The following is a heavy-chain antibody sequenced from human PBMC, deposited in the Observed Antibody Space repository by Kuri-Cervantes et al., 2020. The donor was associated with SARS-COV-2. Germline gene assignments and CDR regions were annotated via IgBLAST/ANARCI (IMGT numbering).Heavy chain of an antibody. J-gene: IGHJ4*02. Sequence: GESLKISCAASGFTFNSYSMNWVRQAPGKGLEWVSSISSSSSYIYYADSVKGRFTISRDNTKNSLYLQMNSLRAEDTAVYYCARDPSTHTSIAAPTDYWGQGTLVTVSS. D-gene: IGHD6-6*01. CDR2: ISSSSSYI. V-gene: IGHV3-21*01. CDR1: GFTFNSYS. CDR3: ARDPSTHTSIAAPTDY.